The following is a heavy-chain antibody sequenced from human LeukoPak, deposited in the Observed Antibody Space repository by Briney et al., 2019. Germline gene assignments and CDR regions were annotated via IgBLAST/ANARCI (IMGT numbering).Heavy chain of an antibody. V-gene: IGHV4-34*01. J-gene: IGHJ4*02. CDR3: ARARITMVRGVMIDY. Sequence: SETLSLTCAVYGGSFSGYYWSWIRQPPGKGLEWIGEINHSGSTNYNPSLKSRVTISVDTSKNQFSLKLSSVTAADTAVYYCARARITMVRGVMIDYWGQGTLVTVSS. CDR2: INHSGST. D-gene: IGHD3-10*01. CDR1: GGSFSGYY.